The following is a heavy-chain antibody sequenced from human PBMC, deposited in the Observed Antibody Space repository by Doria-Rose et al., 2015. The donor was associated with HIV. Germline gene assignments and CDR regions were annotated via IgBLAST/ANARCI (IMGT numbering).Heavy chain of an antibody. V-gene: IGHV4-61*02. Sequence: QVQLVESGPGLVKPSQTLSLTCTVSGGPISSGNYYWTWIRQPAGKGPEWRGGIYSSGSTNFNPSLKSRVPIPLDTSNNQFSLKLSSVTAADTALYFCARGVVGATPYFDYWGQGTLVTVSS. CDR1: GGPISSGNYY. CDR2: IYSSGST. J-gene: IGHJ4*02. D-gene: IGHD2-15*01. CDR3: ARGVVGATPYFDY.